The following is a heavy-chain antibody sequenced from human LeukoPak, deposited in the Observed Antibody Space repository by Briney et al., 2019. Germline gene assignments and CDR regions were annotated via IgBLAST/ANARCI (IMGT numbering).Heavy chain of an antibody. CDR1: GYTFTGYY. D-gene: IGHD6-6*01. J-gene: IGHJ4*02. Sequence: ASVKVSCKASGYTFTGYYMHWVRQAPGQGLEWMGWINPNSGGTNYAQKFQGRVTMTRDTSISTAYMELCRLRSDDTAVYYCARARYSSSSVVFDYWGQGTLVTVSS. CDR2: INPNSGGT. V-gene: IGHV1-2*02. CDR3: ARARYSSSSVVFDY.